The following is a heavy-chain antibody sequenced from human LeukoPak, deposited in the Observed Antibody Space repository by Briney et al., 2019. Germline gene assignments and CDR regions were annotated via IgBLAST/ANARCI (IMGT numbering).Heavy chain of an antibody. Sequence: SGPTLVNPTQTLTLTCTFSGFSLSTSGVGVGWIRQPPGKALEWLALIYWDDDKRYSPSLKSRLTITKDTSKNQVVLTMTNMDPVDTATYYCAHSSYDFWSGYSYNWFDPWGQGTLVTVSS. V-gene: IGHV2-5*02. CDR3: AHSSYDFWSGYSYNWFDP. J-gene: IGHJ5*02. CDR2: IYWDDDK. CDR1: GFSLSTSGVG. D-gene: IGHD3-3*01.